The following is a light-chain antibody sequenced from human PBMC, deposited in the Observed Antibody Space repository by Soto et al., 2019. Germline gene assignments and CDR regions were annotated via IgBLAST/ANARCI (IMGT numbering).Light chain of an antibody. CDR2: LGS. Sequence: DIVMTQSPLSLPVTPGEPASISCSSSQTLLHSNGYNYLDWYLQKPGQSPQLLIYLGSNRASGVPDRFSGSGSGTDFTLKISRVEAEDVGVYYCMQALQTPLTFGGGTKVDI. CDR3: MQALQTPLT. CDR1: QTLLHSNGYNY. J-gene: IGKJ4*01. V-gene: IGKV2-28*01.